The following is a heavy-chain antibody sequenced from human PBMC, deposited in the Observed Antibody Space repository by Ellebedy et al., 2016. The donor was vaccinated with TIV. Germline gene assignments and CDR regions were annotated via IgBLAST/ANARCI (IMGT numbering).Heavy chain of an antibody. J-gene: IGHJ4*02. CDR1: GASISDVGSY. Sequence: SETLSLXXTISGASISDVGSYWSWIRQLPGKGLEWIGYVYHLGNTYYTPSLKSRVAISEDSSKNQFSLRLNSVTAADTGVYYCANGGSLSYGIFDYWGQGNLVTVSS. CDR2: VYHLGNT. D-gene: IGHD3-16*01. CDR3: ANGGSLSYGIFDY. V-gene: IGHV4-31*03.